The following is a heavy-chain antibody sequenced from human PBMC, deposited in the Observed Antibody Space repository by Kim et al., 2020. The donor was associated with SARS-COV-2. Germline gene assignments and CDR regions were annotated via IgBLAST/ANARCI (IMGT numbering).Heavy chain of an antibody. V-gene: IGHV3-13*01. CDR2: IGTAAET. J-gene: IGHJ3*02. CDR3: VRVSESAFDI. Sequence: GGSLRLSCAASGFTLSSYDMHWVRQATGKGLEWVSAIGTAAETYYAGSVKGRFTISREKVKNSLYLQMNNLRAGDTAVYYCVRVSESAFDIWGQGTTVTVSS. CDR1: GFTLSSYD.